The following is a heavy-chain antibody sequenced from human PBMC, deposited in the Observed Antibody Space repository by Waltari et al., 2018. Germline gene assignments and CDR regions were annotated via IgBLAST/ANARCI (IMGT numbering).Heavy chain of an antibody. Sequence: QVQLQESGPGLVKPSETLSLTCAVSGYSISSGYYWGWIRQPPGKGLEWIGSISHSGSTYYNPSLKSRVTISVDTSKNQFSLKLSSVTAADTAVYYCARNSGYVYYFDYWGQGTLVTVSS. CDR3: ARNSGYVYYFDY. CDR1: GYSISSGYY. CDR2: ISHSGST. J-gene: IGHJ4*02. V-gene: IGHV4-38-2*01. D-gene: IGHD5-12*01.